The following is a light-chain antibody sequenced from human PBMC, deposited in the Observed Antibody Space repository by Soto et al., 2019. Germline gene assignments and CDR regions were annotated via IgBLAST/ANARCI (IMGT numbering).Light chain of an antibody. V-gene: IGKV1-5*03. J-gene: IGKJ1*01. Sequence: IKLTQSPATLSASVVDRATITCRASRSITNWLAWNHQKPGRAPTPLVYMAASLESGGPSRFSGSAGVTEFTRTISSLQPAVFATYYCQNSPRPVTFGHGTKVDIK. CDR1: RSITNW. CDR3: QNSPRPVT. CDR2: MAA.